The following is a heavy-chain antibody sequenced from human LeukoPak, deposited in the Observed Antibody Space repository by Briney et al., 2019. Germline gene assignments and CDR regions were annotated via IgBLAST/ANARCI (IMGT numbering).Heavy chain of an antibody. J-gene: IGHJ4*02. CDR2: INPNDAGT. D-gene: IGHD6-13*01. V-gene: IGHV1-2*02. CDR1: GYTFTDYY. Sequence: ASVKVSCKSSGYTFTDYYIHWVRQAPGQGLEWMGWINPNDAGTDYAQKFQGRVTMTRDTSITTVYVELSSLRSDDTAVYYCARGRGVLAAAGQSFDYWGQGTLVTVSS. CDR3: ARGRGVLAAAGQSFDY.